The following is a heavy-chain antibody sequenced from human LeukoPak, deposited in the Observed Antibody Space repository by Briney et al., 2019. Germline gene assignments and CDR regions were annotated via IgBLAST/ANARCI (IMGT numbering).Heavy chain of an antibody. CDR3: ARVGYYYDSTRTGFDY. J-gene: IGHJ4*02. CDR1: GGTFSSYA. CDR2: IIPIFGTA. V-gene: IGHV1-69*13. D-gene: IGHD3-22*01. Sequence: ASVKVSCKASGGTFSSYAISWVRQAPGQGLEWMGGIIPIFGTANYAQKFQGRVTVTADESTSTAYMELSSLRSEDTAVYYCARVGYYYDSTRTGFDYWGQGTLVTVSS.